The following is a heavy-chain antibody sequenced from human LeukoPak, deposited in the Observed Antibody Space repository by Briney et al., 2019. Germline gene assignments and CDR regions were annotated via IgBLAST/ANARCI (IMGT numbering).Heavy chain of an antibody. J-gene: IGHJ4*02. V-gene: IGHV3-49*03. CDR1: GFTFGDYP. CDR3: ARDNDYTNYY. CDR2: IRSKIFGGTT. D-gene: IGHD4-11*01. Sequence: GGSLRLSCTASGFTFGDYPMSWFRQAPGKGLEWVGFIRSKIFGGTTEYAASVKDRFTISRDDSKSIVYLQMNSLRAEDTAVYYCARDNDYTNYYWGQGTLVTVSS.